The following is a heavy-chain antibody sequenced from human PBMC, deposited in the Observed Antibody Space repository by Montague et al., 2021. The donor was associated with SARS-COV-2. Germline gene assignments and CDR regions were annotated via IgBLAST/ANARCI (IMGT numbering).Heavy chain of an antibody. Sequence: SETLSLTCRVSGGSITRSYYWGWIRQSPGKGLECIGIIYYSGSTYYNPSPKSRVTISVATSKNQFSLKLTSVTAADSAVYYCARYSGYDLSTDYWGPGSLVTVSS. D-gene: IGHD5-12*01. CDR3: ARYSGYDLSTDY. J-gene: IGHJ4*02. CDR1: GGSITRSYY. CDR2: IYYSGST. V-gene: IGHV4-39*01.